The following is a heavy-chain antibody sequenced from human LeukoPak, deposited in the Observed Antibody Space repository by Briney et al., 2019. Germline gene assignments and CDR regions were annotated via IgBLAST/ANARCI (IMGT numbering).Heavy chain of an antibody. J-gene: IGHJ5*02. D-gene: IGHD3-10*01. CDR1: GFTFSNYD. CDR2: IRYDGSNK. Sequence: GGSLRLSCAASGFTFSNYDMHWVRQAPGKGLEWVAFIRYDGSNKYYADSVKGRFTISRDNSKNTLYLQMHSLRAEDTAVYYCAKASYGYGSGSYFSWFDPWGQGTLVTVSS. V-gene: IGHV3-30*02. CDR3: AKASYGYGSGSYFSWFDP.